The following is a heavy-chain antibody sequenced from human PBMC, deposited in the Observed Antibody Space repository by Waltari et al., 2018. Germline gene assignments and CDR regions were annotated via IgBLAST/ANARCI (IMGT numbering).Heavy chain of an antibody. CDR3: AKRISTTYPFDY. J-gene: IGHJ4*02. CDR2: IRYDGSNK. Sequence: QVQLVESGGGVVQPWGSLRLSCAASGFTFSSYGMHWVRQAPGEWLEWVAFIRYDGSNKYYADAVKGRFTISRDNSKNTLYLQMHSLISEDTAIYYCAKRISTTYPFDYWGQGTLVTVSA. CDR1: GFTFSSYG. V-gene: IGHV3-30*02. D-gene: IGHD2-2*01.